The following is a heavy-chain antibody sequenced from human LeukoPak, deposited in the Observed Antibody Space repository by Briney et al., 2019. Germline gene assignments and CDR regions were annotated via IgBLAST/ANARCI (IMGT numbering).Heavy chain of an antibody. V-gene: IGHV4-39*07. J-gene: IGHJ4*02. CDR3: ARKREGPTTGIDS. CDR2: IYSSGST. Sequence: PSETLSLTCTVSGVSISSSNSCWGWLRQSPGTGLEGIGNIYSSGSTYYNPALKSRITISIATSENHFSLKLSSVTAADTAVYYCARKREGPTTGIDSWGQGTLVTVSS. D-gene: IGHD1-26*01. CDR1: GVSISSSNSC.